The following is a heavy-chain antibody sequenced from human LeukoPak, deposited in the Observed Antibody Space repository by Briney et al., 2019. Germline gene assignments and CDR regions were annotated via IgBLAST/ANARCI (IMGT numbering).Heavy chain of an antibody. CDR2: IWYDGSNK. Sequence: GGSLRLSCAASGFTFNNRGMHWVGQAPGKGLECVAIIWYDGSNKYYPDSVKGRFTVSRDNSKNTLYLQMNSLTAEDTAVYYCARAKDDFCDYWGQGTLVTVSS. V-gene: IGHV3-33*01. D-gene: IGHD3/OR15-3a*01. CDR3: ARAKDDFCDY. J-gene: IGHJ4*02. CDR1: GFTFNNRG.